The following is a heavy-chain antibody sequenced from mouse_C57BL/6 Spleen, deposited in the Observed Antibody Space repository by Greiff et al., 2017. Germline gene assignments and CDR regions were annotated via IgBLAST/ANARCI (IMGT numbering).Heavy chain of an antibody. J-gene: IGHJ3*01. V-gene: IGHV1-15*01. CDR2: IDPETGGT. CDR1: GYTFTAYE. CDR3: TRFLEGLFAY. Sequence: QVQLQQSGAELVGPGASLTLSCKASGYTFTAYELHWVKQTPLHGLEWIGAIDPETGGTAYNQKFKGKAILTADKSSSTAYMELRSLTSEDSAVYYCTRFLEGLFAYWGQGTLVTVSA.